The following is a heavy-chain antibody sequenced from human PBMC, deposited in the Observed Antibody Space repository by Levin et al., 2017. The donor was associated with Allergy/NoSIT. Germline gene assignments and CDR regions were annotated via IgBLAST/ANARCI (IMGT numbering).Heavy chain of an antibody. Sequence: SQTLSLTCTVSGGSISSGGYYWSWIRQHPGKGLEWIGYIYYSGSTYYNPSLKSRVTISVDTSKNQFSLKLSSVTAADTAVYYCARDRSVLYAFDIWGQGTMVTVSS. V-gene: IGHV4-31*03. CDR1: GGSISSGGYY. D-gene: IGHD3-3*01. J-gene: IGHJ3*02. CDR2: IYYSGST. CDR3: ARDRSVLYAFDI.